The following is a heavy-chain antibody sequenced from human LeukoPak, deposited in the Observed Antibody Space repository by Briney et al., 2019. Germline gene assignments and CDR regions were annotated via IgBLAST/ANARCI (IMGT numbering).Heavy chain of an antibody. D-gene: IGHD6-13*01. Sequence: GGSLRLSCAASRFTFSTYSLNWVRQAPGKGLEWVPYISSSSSTIYYADSVKDRFTISRDNAKNSLYLQMSSLRADDTAVYFFARGYSSSVGRAFDIWGQGTMVTVSS. CDR2: ISSSSSTI. CDR1: RFTFSTYS. J-gene: IGHJ3*02. CDR3: ARGYSSSVGRAFDI. V-gene: IGHV3-48*01.